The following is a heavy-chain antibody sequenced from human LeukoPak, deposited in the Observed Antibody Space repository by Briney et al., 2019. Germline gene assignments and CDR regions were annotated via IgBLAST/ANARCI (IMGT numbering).Heavy chain of an antibody. CDR1: GGSFSGYY. CDR3: ARGRIKYCSGGSCYSGSGWFDP. CDR2: INHSGST. J-gene: IGHJ5*02. D-gene: IGHD2-15*01. V-gene: IGHV4-34*01. Sequence: SETLSLTCAVYGGSFSGYYWSWIRQPPGKGLEWIGEINHSGSTNYNPSLKSRVTISVDTSKNQFSLKLSSVTAADTAVYYCARGRIKYCSGGSCYSGSGWFDPRGQGTLVTVSS.